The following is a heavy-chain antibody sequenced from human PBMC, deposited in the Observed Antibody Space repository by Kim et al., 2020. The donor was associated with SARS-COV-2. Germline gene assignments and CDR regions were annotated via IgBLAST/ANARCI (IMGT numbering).Heavy chain of an antibody. V-gene: IGHV1-8*01. Sequence: ASVKVSCKASGYTFTSYDINWVRQATGQGLEWMGWMNPNSGNTGYAQKFQGRVTMTRNTSISTAYMELSSLRSEDTAVYYCARNFVAAYDAFDIWGQGTMVTVSS. CDR3: ARNFVAAYDAFDI. CDR1: GYTFTSYD. CDR2: MNPNSGNT. J-gene: IGHJ3*02. D-gene: IGHD6-19*01.